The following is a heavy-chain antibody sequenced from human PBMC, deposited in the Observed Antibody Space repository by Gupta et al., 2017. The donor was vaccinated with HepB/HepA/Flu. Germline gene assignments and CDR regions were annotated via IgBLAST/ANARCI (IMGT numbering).Heavy chain of an antibody. D-gene: IGHD2-2*01. CDR3: GRWGPMYHYMDV. Sequence: QVQLVQSGGEVKNPGASVKLSCKASGYTFTSYGFTWVRQAPGQGLDWIGWISAYNGKTDYAQKFQGRVTMTTETSTSTAYMDLRSLRSDDTAVYYCGRWGPMYHYMDVWGKWTTVSVSS. V-gene: IGHV1-18*01. J-gene: IGHJ6*03. CDR1: GYTFTSYG. CDR2: ISAYNGKT.